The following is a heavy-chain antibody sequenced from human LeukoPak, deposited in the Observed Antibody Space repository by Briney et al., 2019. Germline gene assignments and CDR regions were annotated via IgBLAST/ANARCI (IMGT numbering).Heavy chain of an antibody. CDR1: VFPFISYW. J-gene: IGHJ4*02. Sequence: PGGSLRLSWAASVFPFISYWMNWGRQAPGKGLGWGANIKQDGDTKYYVDSMKGRFTISRDNAMNSLYLQMNSLRAEDTAIYYCARSLPYGTTWYGRSDFWGQGTLVTVSS. CDR2: IKQDGDTK. D-gene: IGHD6-13*01. CDR3: ARSLPYGTTWYGRSDF. V-gene: IGHV3-7*03.